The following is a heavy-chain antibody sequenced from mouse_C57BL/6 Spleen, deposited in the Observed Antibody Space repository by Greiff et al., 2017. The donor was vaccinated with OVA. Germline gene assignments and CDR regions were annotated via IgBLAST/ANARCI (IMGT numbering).Heavy chain of an antibody. Sequence: QVQLQQSGPELVKPGASVKISCKASGYAFSSSWMNWVKQRPGKGLEWIGRIYPGDGDTNYNGKFKGKATLTADKSSSTAYMQLSSLTSEDSAVYFCAYSSGSYFDYWGQGTTLTVSS. V-gene: IGHV1-82*01. CDR2: IYPGDGDT. CDR3: AYSSGSYFDY. J-gene: IGHJ2*01. D-gene: IGHD3-2*02. CDR1: GYAFSSSW.